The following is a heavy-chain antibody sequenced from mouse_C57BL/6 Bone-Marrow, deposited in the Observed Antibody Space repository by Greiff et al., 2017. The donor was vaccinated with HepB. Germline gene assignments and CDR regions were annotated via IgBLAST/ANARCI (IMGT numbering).Heavy chain of an antibody. CDR1: GYTFTSYW. V-gene: IGHV1-50*01. CDR2: IDPSDSYT. CDR3: GRRDYGSSYWFAY. D-gene: IGHD1-1*01. Sequence: QVQLQQPGAELVKPGASVKLSCKASGYTFTSYWMQWVKQRPGQGLEWIGEIDPSDSYTNYNQKFKGKATLTVDTSSSTAYMQLSSLTSEDSAVYYCGRRDYGSSYWFAYWGQGTLVTVSA. J-gene: IGHJ3*01.